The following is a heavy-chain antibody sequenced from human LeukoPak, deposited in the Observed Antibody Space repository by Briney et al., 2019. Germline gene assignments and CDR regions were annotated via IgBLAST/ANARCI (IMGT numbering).Heavy chain of an antibody. D-gene: IGHD5-18*01. CDR3: AKSSGYSYGLNY. CDR1: GFTFSSYA. CDR2: ISYDGSNK. V-gene: IGHV3-30*18. Sequence: PGGSLRLSCAASGFTFSSYAMHWVRQAPGKGLEWVALISYDGSNKYYTDSVKGRFTISRDNSKHTLYLQMNSLSAEDTAMYYCAKSSGYSYGLNYWGQGTLVTVSS. J-gene: IGHJ4*02.